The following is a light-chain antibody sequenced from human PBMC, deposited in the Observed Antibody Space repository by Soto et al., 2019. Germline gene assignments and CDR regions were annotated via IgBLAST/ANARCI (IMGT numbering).Light chain of an antibody. CDR2: DDN. J-gene: IGLJ1*01. CDR3: GSWDSSLSAYV. CDR1: SSNIGSNT. Sequence: QSVLTQPPSMSGTPGQRVTISCSGSSSNIGSNTVNWYQQLPGTAPKLLIYDDNKRPSGIPDRFSGSKSGTSATLGITGFQTGDEADYYCGSWDSSLSAYVFGTGTKLTVL. V-gene: IGLV1-51*01.